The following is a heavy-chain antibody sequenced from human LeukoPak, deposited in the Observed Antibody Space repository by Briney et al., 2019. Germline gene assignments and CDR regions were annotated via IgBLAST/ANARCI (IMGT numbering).Heavy chain of an antibody. D-gene: IGHD2-2*01. CDR3: ARDEGYCSSTSCYFYYFDY. J-gene: IGHJ4*02. V-gene: IGHV3-7*01. Sequence: GGSLRLSCGASGFSFSSYWMSWVRQAPGKGLEWVANIKQDGSKEYYVDSVKGRFTISRDNAKNSLSLQMNSLRAEDTAVYYCARDEGYCSSTSCYFYYFDYWGQGTLATVSS. CDR1: GFSFSSYW. CDR2: IKQDGSKE.